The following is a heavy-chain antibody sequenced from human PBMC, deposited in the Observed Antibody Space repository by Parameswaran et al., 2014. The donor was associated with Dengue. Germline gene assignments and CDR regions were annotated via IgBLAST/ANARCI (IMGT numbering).Heavy chain of an antibody. CDR2: IYTSGST. Sequence: RWIRQPPGKGLEWIGRIYTSGSTNYNPSLKSRVTISVDTSKNQFSLKLSSVTAADTAVYYCARDSPRYSSSWYGSYYYGMDVWGQGTTVTVSS. J-gene: IGHJ6*02. V-gene: IGHV4-61*02. CDR3: ARDSPRYSSSWYGSYYYGMDV. D-gene: IGHD6-13*01.